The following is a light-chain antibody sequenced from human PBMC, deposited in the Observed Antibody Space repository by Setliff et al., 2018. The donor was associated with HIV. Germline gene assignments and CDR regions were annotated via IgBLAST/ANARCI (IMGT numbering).Light chain of an antibody. CDR3: QVWDSSSDHYV. J-gene: IGLJ1*01. Sequence: SYELTQPPSVSVAPGETASITCGGNNIGSKSVHWYQQKPGQAPVLVIYYDSDRPSGIPERFSGSNSGNTATLTISRVEAGDGADYYCQVWDSSSDHYVFGTGTKV. CDR2: YDS. V-gene: IGLV3-21*04. CDR1: NIGSKS.